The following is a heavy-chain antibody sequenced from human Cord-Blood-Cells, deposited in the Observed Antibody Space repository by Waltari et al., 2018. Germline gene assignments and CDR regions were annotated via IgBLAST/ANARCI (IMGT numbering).Heavy chain of an antibody. V-gene: IGHV1-69*04. CDR1: GVPFRSDA. CDR3: ARGPAYCGGDCYSDY. CDR2: IIPILGIA. J-gene: IGHJ4*02. D-gene: IGHD2-21*02. Sequence: QVQLVQSGAEVKKPGSSVKVSCKASGVPFRSDAISWVRRAPGQGLEWMGGIIPILGIANYAQKFQGRVTITADESTSTAYMELSSLRSEDTAVYYCARGPAYCGGDCYSDYWGQGTLVTVSS.